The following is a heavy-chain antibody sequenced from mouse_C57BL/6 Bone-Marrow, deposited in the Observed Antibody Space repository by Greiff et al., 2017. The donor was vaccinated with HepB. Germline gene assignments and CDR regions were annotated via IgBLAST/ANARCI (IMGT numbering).Heavy chain of an antibody. CDR1: GFTFSSYA. V-gene: IGHV5-4*01. Sequence: EVHLVESGGGLVKPGGSLKLSCAASGFTFSSYAMSWVRQTPEKRLEWVATISDGGSYTYYPDNVKGRFTISRDNAKNNLYLQMSHLKSEDTAMYYCARDHTIVTEAYWGQGTLVTVSA. J-gene: IGHJ3*01. D-gene: IGHD2-5*01. CDR3: ARDHTIVTEAY. CDR2: ISDGGSYT.